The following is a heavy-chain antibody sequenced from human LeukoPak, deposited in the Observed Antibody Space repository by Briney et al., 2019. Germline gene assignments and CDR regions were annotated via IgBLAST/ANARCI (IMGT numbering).Heavy chain of an antibody. CDR1: GGSISSYY. D-gene: IGHD6-13*01. CDR2: IYTSGST. V-gene: IGHV4-4*09. Sequence: SETLFLTCTVSGGSISSYYWSWIRQPPGKGLEWIGYIYTSGSTNYNPSLKSRVTISVDTSKNQFSLKLSSVTAADTAVYYCARLKAAAGTWDFDYWGQGTLVTVSS. CDR3: ARLKAAAGTWDFDY. J-gene: IGHJ4*02.